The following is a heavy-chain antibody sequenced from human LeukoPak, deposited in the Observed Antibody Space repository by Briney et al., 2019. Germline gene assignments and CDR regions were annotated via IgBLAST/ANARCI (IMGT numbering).Heavy chain of an antibody. Sequence: ASVKVSCKASGYTFTGYYIHWVRQAPGQGLEGMGFINPNTGGTSYAQKFQARVTMTRDTSISTAYMELSGLRSDDTAVYYCARRYDFWSGYPTALDYWGQGTLVTVSS. CDR1: GYTFTGYY. D-gene: IGHD3-3*01. CDR2: INPNTGGT. J-gene: IGHJ4*02. CDR3: ARRYDFWSGYPTALDY. V-gene: IGHV1-2*02.